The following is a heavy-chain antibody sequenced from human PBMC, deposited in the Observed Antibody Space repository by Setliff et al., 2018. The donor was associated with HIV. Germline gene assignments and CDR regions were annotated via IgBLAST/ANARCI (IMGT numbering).Heavy chain of an antibody. CDR2: IYTSGST. V-gene: IGHV4-61*02. J-gene: IGHJ4*02. D-gene: IGHD3-22*01. Sequence: SETLSLTCTVSGGSISSGSYYWSWIRQPAGKGLEWIGRIYTSGSTTYNPSLKSRVTISVHTSKDQFSLKLNSVTAADTAVYYCARQYYYDSSGYHYYFDYWGQGTLGTVS. CDR1: GGSISSGSYY. CDR3: ARQYYYDSSGYHYYFDY.